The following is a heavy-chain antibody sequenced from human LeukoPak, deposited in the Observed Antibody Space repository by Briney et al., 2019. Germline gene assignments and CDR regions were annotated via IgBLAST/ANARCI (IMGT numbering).Heavy chain of an antibody. CDR1: GFTFSNYW. Sequence: GGSLRLSCAASGFTFSNYWMSWVRQAPGKGLEWVANIKEDGSEKYHVDSVKGRFTISRDNSKNTLYLQMNSLRAEDTAVYYCARSRGAGYSSGWYFAFDIWGQGTMVTVSS. D-gene: IGHD6-19*01. V-gene: IGHV3-7*01. J-gene: IGHJ3*02. CDR3: ARSRGAGYSSGWYFAFDI. CDR2: IKEDGSEK.